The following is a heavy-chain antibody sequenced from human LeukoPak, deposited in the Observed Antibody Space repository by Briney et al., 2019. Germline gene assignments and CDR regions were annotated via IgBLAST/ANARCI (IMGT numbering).Heavy chain of an antibody. V-gene: IGHV3-23*01. CDR1: GFTFSSYA. J-gene: IGHJ3*02. Sequence: GGSLRLSCAASGFTFSSYAMSWVRQAPGKGLEWVSIISVSATSTYYADSVKGRFTISRDNSKNTLYLQMNSMRAEDTAVYYCARGSGAFDIWGQGTMVTVSS. CDR2: ISVSATST. D-gene: IGHD1-26*01. CDR3: ARGSGAFDI.